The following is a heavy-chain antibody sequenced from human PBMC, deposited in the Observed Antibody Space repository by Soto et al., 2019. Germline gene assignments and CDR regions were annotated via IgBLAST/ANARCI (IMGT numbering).Heavy chain of an antibody. CDR1: GFTSSDHY. CDR3: ARCDSCGYFHY. J-gene: IGHJ4*02. Sequence: EVQLVASGGDLVQPGGSLRLSCAASGFTSSDHYVDWVRQAPGKGLEWVGRTRNKANSYTEEYAASVKARFTISRDDSRNSRYLQMNNLNTEDTAIYYVARCDSCGYFHYWGQGTLVTVAS. D-gene: IGHD3-22*01. CDR2: TRNKANSYTE. V-gene: IGHV3-72*01.